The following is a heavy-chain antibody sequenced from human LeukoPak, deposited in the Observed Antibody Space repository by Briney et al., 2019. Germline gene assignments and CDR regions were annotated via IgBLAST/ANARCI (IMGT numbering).Heavy chain of an antibody. CDR2: INHSGST. J-gene: IGHJ4*02. Sequence: SETLSLTCAVYGGSFSGYYWSWIRQPPGKGLEWIGKINHSGSTNYNPSLKSRVTISVDTSKNQFSLKLSSVTAADTAVYYCARRGYYYGSGSYYRSRYFDYWGQGTLVTVSS. CDR1: GGSFSGYY. CDR3: ARRGYYYGSGSYYRSRYFDY. V-gene: IGHV4-34*01. D-gene: IGHD3-10*01.